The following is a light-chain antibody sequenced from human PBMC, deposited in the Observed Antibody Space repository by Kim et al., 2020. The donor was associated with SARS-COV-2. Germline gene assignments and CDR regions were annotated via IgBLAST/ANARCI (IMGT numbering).Light chain of an antibody. Sequence: DIQMTQSPSSLSASVGDRVTITCQASEDTSNYLNWYQQKLGKAPKLLIYDASNLESGVPSRFSGSGSGTHFTFTISSLQPDDFATYYCQQYTTLLSVTFGGGTKVDIK. V-gene: IGKV1-33*01. J-gene: IGKJ4*01. CDR2: DAS. CDR3: QQYTTLLSVT. CDR1: EDTSNY.